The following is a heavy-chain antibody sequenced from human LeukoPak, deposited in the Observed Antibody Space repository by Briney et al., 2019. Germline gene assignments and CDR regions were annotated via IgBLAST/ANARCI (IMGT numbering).Heavy chain of an antibody. J-gene: IGHJ4*02. CDR3: ARADYDSSGSTRKQIDY. D-gene: IGHD3-22*01. CDR1: GGTFSSYA. Sequence: SVKVSCKASGGTFSSYAISWVRQAPGQGLEWMGRIIPILGIANYAQKFQGRVTITADKSTSTAYMELSSLRSEDTAVYYCARADYDSSGSTRKQIDYWGQGTLVTVSS. V-gene: IGHV1-69*04. CDR2: IIPILGIA.